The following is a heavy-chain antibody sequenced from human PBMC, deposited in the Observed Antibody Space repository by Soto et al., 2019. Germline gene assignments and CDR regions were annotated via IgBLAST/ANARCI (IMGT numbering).Heavy chain of an antibody. CDR3: ARSPGYFTTSSLDP. D-gene: IGHD2-8*01. J-gene: IGHJ5*02. CDR1: GDSISSVNW. CDR2: IYHTGIT. Sequence: TSETLSLTCAVSGDSISSVNWWSWVRQSPGQGLEWIGDIYHTGITNYNPSLQSRVTISVDKSKNEFSLNLTSVTAADTAVYYCARSPGYFTTSSLDPWGQGTLVTVSS. V-gene: IGHV4-4*02.